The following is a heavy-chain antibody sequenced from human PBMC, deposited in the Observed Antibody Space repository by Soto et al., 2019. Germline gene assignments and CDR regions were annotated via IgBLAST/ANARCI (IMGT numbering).Heavy chain of an antibody. CDR2: IKQDGSEK. V-gene: IGHV3-7*01. J-gene: IGHJ5*02. CDR3: VPRGS. CDR1: GFTFSSDW. Sequence: EVQLEESGGGLVQPGGSLRLSCAASGFTFSSDWMKWVRQAPGKGLEWVANIKQDGSEKYYVDAVEGRFTISRDNDKNSLYLQMNSLRVEGTAVYYCVPRGSWGQGIRVSVSS.